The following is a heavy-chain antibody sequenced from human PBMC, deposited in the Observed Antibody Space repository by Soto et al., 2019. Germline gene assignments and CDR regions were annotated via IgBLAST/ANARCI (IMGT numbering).Heavy chain of an antibody. CDR1: GGTFSSYA. J-gene: IGHJ6*02. CDR3: ARCYYYDSWDYYYGMHA. Sequence: ASVKVSCKASGGTFSSYAISWVRQAPGQGLEWMGGIIPIFGTANYAQKFQGRVTITADESTSTAYMELSSLRSEDTAVYYRARCYYYDSWDYYYGMHALGHGPTVTVS. V-gene: IGHV1-69*13. CDR2: IIPIFGTA. D-gene: IGHD3-22*01.